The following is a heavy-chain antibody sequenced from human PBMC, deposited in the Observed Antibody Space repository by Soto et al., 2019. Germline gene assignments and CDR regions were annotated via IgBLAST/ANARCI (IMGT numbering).Heavy chain of an antibody. V-gene: IGHV3-20*01. J-gene: IGHJ4*02. CDR2: IDWDAGRR. CDR1: GFPFEDYG. D-gene: IGHD6-13*01. CDR3: VRRRALPSTWSYYFDF. Sequence: EVQLVESGGSVVRPGGSLRLSCVASGFPFEDYGMNWVRQTPGKGLEWVSSIDWDAGRREYADSVEGRFTVSRDSAKNSLYRHITMPGAEDTALCPSVRRRALPSTWSYYFDFWGQGTLVTVSS.